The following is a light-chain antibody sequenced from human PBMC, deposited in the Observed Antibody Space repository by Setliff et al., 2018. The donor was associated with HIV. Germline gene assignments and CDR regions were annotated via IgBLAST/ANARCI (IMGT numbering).Light chain of an antibody. J-gene: IGLJ1*01. CDR2: EVT. CDR1: SSDVGGYNR. CDR3: YSYAGSYTYV. V-gene: IGLV2-18*02. Sequence: QSALTQPASVSGSPGQSITISCTGTSSDVGGYNRVSWYQQPPGAAPKLMIYEVTNRPSGVPARFSGSKSGNTASLTISGLRAEDEADYYCYSYAGSYTYVFGTGTKV.